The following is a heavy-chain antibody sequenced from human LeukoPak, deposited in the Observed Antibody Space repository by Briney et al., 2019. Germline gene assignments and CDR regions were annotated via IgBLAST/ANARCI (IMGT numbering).Heavy chain of an antibody. Sequence: GASVKVSCKASGGTFSSYAISWVRQAPGQGLEWMGRIIPILGIANYAQKFQGRVTITADKSTSTAYMELSSLRPEDTAVYYCARDESPLPAAIRYFDYWGQGTLVTVSS. D-gene: IGHD2-2*02. CDR1: GGTFSSYA. CDR2: IIPILGIA. V-gene: IGHV1-69*04. J-gene: IGHJ4*02. CDR3: ARDESPLPAAIRYFDY.